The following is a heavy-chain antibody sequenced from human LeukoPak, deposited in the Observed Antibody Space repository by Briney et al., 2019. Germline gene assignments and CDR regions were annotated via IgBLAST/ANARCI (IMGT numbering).Heavy chain of an antibody. CDR3: AKDRYDSSGPSVSVCDY. Sequence: GGSLRLSCAASGFTFSSYAMHWVRQAPGKGLEWVAVISYDGSNKYYADSVKGRFTISRDNSKNTLYLQMNSLRAEDTAVYYCAKDRYDSSGPSVSVCDYWGQGTLVTVSS. CDR2: ISYDGSNK. J-gene: IGHJ4*02. V-gene: IGHV3-30*04. D-gene: IGHD3-22*01. CDR1: GFTFSSYA.